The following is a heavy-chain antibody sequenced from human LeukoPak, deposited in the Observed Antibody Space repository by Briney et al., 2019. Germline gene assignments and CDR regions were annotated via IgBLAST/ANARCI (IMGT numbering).Heavy chain of an antibody. D-gene: IGHD3-3*01. CDR1: GFTFSDSG. CDR3: ARASRRFDDAFDI. Sequence: GGSLRLSCAASGFTFSDSGMHWVRQAPGKGLEWVAFIRYDGSDKYYADSMKGRFTISRDNSKNTLYLQMNSLRAEDTAVYYCARASRRFDDAFDIWGQGTMVTVSS. V-gene: IGHV3-30*02. J-gene: IGHJ3*02. CDR2: IRYDGSDK.